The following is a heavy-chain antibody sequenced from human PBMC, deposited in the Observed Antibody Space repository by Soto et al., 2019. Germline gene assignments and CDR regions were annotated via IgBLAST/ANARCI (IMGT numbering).Heavy chain of an antibody. V-gene: IGHV1-18*01. J-gene: IGHJ4*02. CDR1: GYTFTNYG. CDR2: ISAYNGNT. Sequence: QVQLVQSGAEVKKPGASVKVSCKASGYTFTNYGISWVRQAPGQGLVWMGWISAYNGNTKYAQKVQGRVTMTTDTSTRTASMELRSLRSDDTAVYYCARDGPPMDYWGQGTLVTVSS. D-gene: IGHD2-2*01. CDR3: ARDGPPMDY.